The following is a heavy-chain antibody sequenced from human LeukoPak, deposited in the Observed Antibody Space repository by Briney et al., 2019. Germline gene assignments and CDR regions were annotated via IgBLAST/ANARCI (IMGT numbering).Heavy chain of an antibody. V-gene: IGHV3-23*01. Sequence: GRSLRLSCAASGFTFSSYAMSWVRQAPGKGLEWVSAISGSGGSTYYADSVKGRFTISRDNSKNTLYLQMNSLRAEDTAVYYCAKGLSEGRGVGDLDAFDIWGQGTMVTVSS. CDR1: GFTFSSYA. J-gene: IGHJ3*02. D-gene: IGHD2-21*01. CDR2: ISGSGGST. CDR3: AKGLSEGRGVGDLDAFDI.